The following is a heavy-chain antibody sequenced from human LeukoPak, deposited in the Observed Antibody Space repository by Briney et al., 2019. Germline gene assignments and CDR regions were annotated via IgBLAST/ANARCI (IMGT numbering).Heavy chain of an antibody. Sequence: TGGSLRLSCAASGFTFSTYWMSWVRQAPGKGLEWVANIKEDGSEKYYVDSVKGRFTISRDNAKNSLYLQMNSLRAEDTAVYYCASVVIPAARLYYYGMDVWGQGTTVTVSS. CDR2: IKEDGSEK. V-gene: IGHV3-7*02. J-gene: IGHJ6*02. CDR3: ASVVIPAARLYYYGMDV. D-gene: IGHD2-2*01. CDR1: GFTFSTYW.